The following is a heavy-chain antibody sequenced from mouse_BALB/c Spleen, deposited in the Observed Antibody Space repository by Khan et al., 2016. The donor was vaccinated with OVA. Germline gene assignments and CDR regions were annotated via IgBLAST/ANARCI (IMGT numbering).Heavy chain of an antibody. J-gene: IGHJ1*01. Sequence: QVQLKQSGAELVRPGASVKLSCKASGYSFTSNWMNWVKQRPGQGLEWIGIIHPSDSETRLNQKFKDKATLTVDKSSSTAYMQLSSPTSEDSVVYYCARGKTASYWYFDVWGAGTTVTVSS. CDR2: IHPSDSET. CDR3: ARGKTASYWYFDV. D-gene: IGHD1-2*01. V-gene: IGHV1-61*01. CDR1: GYSFTSNW.